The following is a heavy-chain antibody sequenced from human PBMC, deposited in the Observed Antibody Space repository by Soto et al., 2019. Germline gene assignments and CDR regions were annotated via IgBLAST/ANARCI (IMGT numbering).Heavy chain of an antibody. J-gene: IGHJ4*02. CDR2: IYYSGTT. CDR1: GGSISTSNYY. Sequence: SETLSLTCTVSGGSISTSNYYCCWVRHPPGKGLDRIGNIYYSGTTYSNPSLTSRGTISVATSKNQISLKLNSVPAADTAVYSCATFVVPASCRTDLDFWGPGTLVTVSS. D-gene: IGHD2-21*02. V-gene: IGHV4-39*01. CDR3: ATFVVPASCRTDLDF.